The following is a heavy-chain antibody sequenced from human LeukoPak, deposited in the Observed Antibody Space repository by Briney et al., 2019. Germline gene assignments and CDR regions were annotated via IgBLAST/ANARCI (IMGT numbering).Heavy chain of an antibody. Sequence: GGSLRLSCAASGFPFRSYWMSWARQAPGKGLEWVANIKEDGSEKYYVDSVKGRFTISRDNAKNSLYLQMDSLRAEDTAVYYCARVAGSKSIDSWGQGTLVTVSS. V-gene: IGHV3-7*05. D-gene: IGHD2-15*01. CDR1: GFPFRSYW. CDR3: ARVAGSKSIDS. J-gene: IGHJ4*02. CDR2: IKEDGSEK.